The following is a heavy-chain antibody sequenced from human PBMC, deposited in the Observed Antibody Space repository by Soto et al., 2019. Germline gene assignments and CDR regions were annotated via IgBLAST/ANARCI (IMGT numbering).Heavy chain of an antibody. J-gene: IGHJ3*02. CDR3: ARERITMKDAFDI. V-gene: IGHV4-4*02. Sequence: SETLSLTCAVSGGSISSSNWWSWVRQPPGKGLEWIGEIYHSGSTNYNPSLKSRVTISVDKSKNQFSLKLSSVTAADTAVYYCARERITMKDAFDIWGQGTMVTVSS. CDR1: GGSISSSNW. D-gene: IGHD3-22*01. CDR2: IYHSGST.